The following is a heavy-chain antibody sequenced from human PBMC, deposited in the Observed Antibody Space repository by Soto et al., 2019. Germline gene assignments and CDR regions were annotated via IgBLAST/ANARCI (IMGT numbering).Heavy chain of an antibody. J-gene: IGHJ4*02. V-gene: IGHV4-39*01. CDR3: ASPKLGAVAFDY. Sequence: SETLSLTCTVSGGSIISSSYYFFCIRQPPGKGLEWIGSIYYSGSTYYNPSLKSRVTISVDTSKNQFSLKLSSVTAADTAVYYCASPKLGAVAFDYWGQGTLVTVSS. D-gene: IGHD6-19*01. CDR1: GGSIISSSYY. CDR2: IYYSGST.